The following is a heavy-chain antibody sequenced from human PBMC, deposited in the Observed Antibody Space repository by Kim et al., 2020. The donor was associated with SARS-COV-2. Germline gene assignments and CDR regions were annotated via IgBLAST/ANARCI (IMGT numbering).Heavy chain of an antibody. D-gene: IGHD6-13*01. CDR1: GYSFTSYW. CDR2: IYPGDSDT. Sequence: GESLKISCKGSGYSFTSYWIGWVRQMPGKGLEWMGIIYPGDSDTRYSPSFQGQVTISAVKSISTAYLQWSSLKASDTAMYYCARQRRIAAAGTVMPHYFDYWGQGTLVTVSS. V-gene: IGHV5-51*01. J-gene: IGHJ4*02. CDR3: ARQRRIAAAGTVMPHYFDY.